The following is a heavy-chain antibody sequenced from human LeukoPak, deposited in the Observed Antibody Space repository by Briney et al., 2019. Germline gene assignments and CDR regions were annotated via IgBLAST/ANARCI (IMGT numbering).Heavy chain of an antibody. CDR2: INPNSGGT. V-gene: IGHV1-2*02. CDR3: ARASIVVVPAAMNWSDP. Sequence: ASVKVSCKASGYTFTGYYMHWVRQAPGQGLEWMGWINPNSGGTNYAQKFQGRVTMTRDTSISTAYMELSRLRSDDTAVYYCARASIVVVPAAMNWSDPWGQGTLVTVSS. D-gene: IGHD2-2*01. CDR1: GYTFTGYY. J-gene: IGHJ5*02.